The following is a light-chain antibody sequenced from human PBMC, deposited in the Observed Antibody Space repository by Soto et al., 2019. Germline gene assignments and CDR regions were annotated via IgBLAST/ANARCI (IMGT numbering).Light chain of an antibody. CDR2: GNR. V-gene: IGLV1-40*01. CDR1: NSNLGAGYD. J-gene: IGLJ3*02. Sequence: QSFLTQPPSVSGAPGQRVTIACTGNNSNLGAGYDVHWYQQLPGAAPKLVVFGNRNRPSGVPERFSGSKSGTSASLAITGLQAEDEADYYCQAYDYSLTAFVFGGGTKVTVL. CDR3: QAYDYSLTAFV.